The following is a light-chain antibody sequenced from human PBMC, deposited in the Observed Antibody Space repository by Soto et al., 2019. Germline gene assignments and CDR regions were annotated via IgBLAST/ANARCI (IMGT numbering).Light chain of an antibody. V-gene: IGKV3-15*01. J-gene: IGKJ1*01. CDR1: QSISNN. Sequence: EIVMTQSPATLSVSPGERATLACRASQSISNNLAWYQQNPGQAPRLLIYGASTRATGIPARFSGSGSGTEFTLTVSSLQSEDFAVYYCQQYNNWPRTFGQGNKVEIK. CDR3: QQYNNWPRT. CDR2: GAS.